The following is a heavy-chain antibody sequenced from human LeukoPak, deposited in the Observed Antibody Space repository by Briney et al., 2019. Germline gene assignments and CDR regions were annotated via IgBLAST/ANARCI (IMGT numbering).Heavy chain of an antibody. CDR2: IIPIFGTA. D-gene: IGHD2-21*02. CDR3: ARNSLAYCGGDCYYTLDY. V-gene: IGHV1-69*05. J-gene: IGHJ4*02. Sequence: SVKVSCKASGGTFSSYAISWVRQAPGQGLEWMGGIIPIFGTANYAQKFQGRVTITTDGSTSTAYMELSSLRSEDTAVYYCARNSLAYCGGDCYYTLDYWGQGTLVTVSS. CDR1: GGTFSSYA.